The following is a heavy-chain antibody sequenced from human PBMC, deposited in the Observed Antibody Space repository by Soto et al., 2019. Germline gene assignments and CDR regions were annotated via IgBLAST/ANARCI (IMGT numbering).Heavy chain of an antibody. D-gene: IGHD5-12*01. CDR2: IYHSGST. CDR1: GYSISSGYY. J-gene: IGHJ4*02. Sequence: NPSETLSLTCAVSGYSISSGYYWGWIRQPPGKGLEWIGSIYHSGSTYYNPSLKSRVTISVDTSKNQFSLKLSSVTAADTAVYYCARAGRDGYNHDYWGQGTLVTVSS. V-gene: IGHV4-38-2*01. CDR3: ARAGRDGYNHDY.